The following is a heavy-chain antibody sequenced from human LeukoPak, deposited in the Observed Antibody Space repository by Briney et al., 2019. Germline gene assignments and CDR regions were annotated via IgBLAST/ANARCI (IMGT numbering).Heavy chain of an antibody. CDR2: MYHSGDT. CDR1: GYSISRSYY. CDR3: ARWYSSSGYFDY. D-gene: IGHD6-13*01. J-gene: IGHJ4*02. Sequence: PSETLSLTFAVSGYSISRSYYWGWIRQPPGKGLEWIGSMYHSGDTYYNPSLKGRVTISVDTSKNQFSLKLTSVTAADTAVYYCARWYSSSGYFDYWGQGTLVTVSS. V-gene: IGHV4-38-2*01.